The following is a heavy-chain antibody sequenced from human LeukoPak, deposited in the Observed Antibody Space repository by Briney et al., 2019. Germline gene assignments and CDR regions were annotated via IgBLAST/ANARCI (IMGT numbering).Heavy chain of an antibody. D-gene: IGHD2-8*01. CDR1: GGTFSSYA. CDR2: ITPIFGTA. J-gene: IGHJ6*02. CDR3: ARTQTLMVYAPRYGMDV. Sequence: ASVKVSCKASGGTFSSYAISWVRQAPGQGLEWMGGITPIFGTANYAQKFQGRVTITADEPTSTACMELSSLRSEDTAVYYCARTQTLMVYAPRYGMDVWGQGTTVTVSS. V-gene: IGHV1-69*13.